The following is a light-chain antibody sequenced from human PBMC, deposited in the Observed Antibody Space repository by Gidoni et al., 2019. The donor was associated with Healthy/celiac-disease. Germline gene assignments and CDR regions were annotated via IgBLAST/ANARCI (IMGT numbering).Light chain of an antibody. Sequence: EIVLTQSPATLSLSPGERATLSCRASQSVSSYLAWYQQKPGQAPRLLIYDASNRATGIPARFSGSGSGTDFTLTISSLEPEDFAVYYCQQPSNLLFGGGTKVEIQ. CDR2: DAS. J-gene: IGKJ4*01. CDR3: QQPSNLL. V-gene: IGKV3-11*01. CDR1: QSVSSY.